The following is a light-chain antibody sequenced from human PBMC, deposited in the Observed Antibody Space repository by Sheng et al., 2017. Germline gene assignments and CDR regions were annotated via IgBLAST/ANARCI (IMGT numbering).Light chain of an antibody. V-gene: IGKV1-13*02. Sequence: AIQLTQSPSSLSASVGDRVTITCRASQDIGSALAWYQQKPGKPPKLLIYDDSTLESGVPSRFSGSGSGTQFTLTISSLQPEDFATYYCQHFNSYSYTFGQGPSWRS. CDR2: DDS. CDR3: QHFNSYSYT. CDR1: QDIGSA. J-gene: IGKJ2*01.